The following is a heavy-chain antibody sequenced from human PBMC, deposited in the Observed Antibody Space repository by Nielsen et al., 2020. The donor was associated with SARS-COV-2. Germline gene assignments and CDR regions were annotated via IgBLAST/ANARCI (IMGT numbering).Heavy chain of an antibody. CDR2: ISGDSNYI. Sequence: GESLKISCTGSGFTFSDYSMNWVRQAPGKGLEWVASISGDSNYIFYSELVKGRFTMSRDNGKNSLYLQMNTLRSEDTAVYYCARDYGDYTDYWGQGTLVTVSS. J-gene: IGHJ4*02. D-gene: IGHD4-17*01. V-gene: IGHV3-21*01. CDR1: GFTFSDYS. CDR3: ARDYGDYTDY.